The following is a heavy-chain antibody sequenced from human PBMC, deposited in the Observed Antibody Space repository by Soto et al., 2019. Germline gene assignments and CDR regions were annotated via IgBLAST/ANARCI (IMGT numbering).Heavy chain of an antibody. D-gene: IGHD3-3*01. CDR1: GGTFSSYA. CDR2: ISAYNGNT. V-gene: IGHV1-18*01. Sequence: QVQLVQSGAEVKKPGSSVKVSCKASGGTFSSYAISWVRQAPGQGLEWMGWISAYNGNTNYAQKLQGRVTMTTDTSTSTAYMELRSLRSDDTAVYYCARDYDFWSGYNWFDPWGQGTLVTVSS. J-gene: IGHJ5*02. CDR3: ARDYDFWSGYNWFDP.